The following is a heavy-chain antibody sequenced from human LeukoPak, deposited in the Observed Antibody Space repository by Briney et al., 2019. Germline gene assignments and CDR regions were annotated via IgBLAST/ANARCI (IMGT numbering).Heavy chain of an antibody. CDR3: ARALDEGARFDY. V-gene: IGHV3-48*04. CDR2: VSISSGTI. Sequence: PGGSLRLSCAASGFTFSGHNMNWVRQAPGKGLEWISFVSISSGTIYYADSVKGRFKISRGNAKSSLDLEMNSLRAEDTAVYYCARALDEGARFDYWGQGTLVTVSS. CDR1: GFTFSGHN. J-gene: IGHJ4*02.